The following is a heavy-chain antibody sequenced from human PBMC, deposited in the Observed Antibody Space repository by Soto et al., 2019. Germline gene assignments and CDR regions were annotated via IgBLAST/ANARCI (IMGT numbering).Heavy chain of an antibody. Sequence: PGESLKISCKGSGYSFTGYWMGWVRQMPGKSLGGMGIIYPGDSDTRYSPSFQGQVTISADKSISTAYLQWSSLKASDTAMYYCARLEYSYGQRAGAFDIWGQGTMVTVSS. V-gene: IGHV5-51*01. CDR2: IYPGDSDT. CDR1: GYSFTGYW. CDR3: ARLEYSYGQRAGAFDI. D-gene: IGHD5-18*01. J-gene: IGHJ3*02.